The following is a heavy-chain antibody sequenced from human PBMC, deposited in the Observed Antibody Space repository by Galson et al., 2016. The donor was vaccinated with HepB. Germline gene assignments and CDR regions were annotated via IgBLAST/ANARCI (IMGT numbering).Heavy chain of an antibody. J-gene: IGHJ3*02. CDR3: ARRRYDILTGYYGAFDI. D-gene: IGHD3-9*01. CDR2: INNNSAYI. V-gene: IGHV3-21*01. Sequence: SLRLSCAASGFTFRSYWMTWVRQAPGKGLEWVSSINNNSAYIYYADSVKGRFTISRDNAKNSLFLQMNSLRAEDTAVYYCARRRYDILTGYYGAFDIWGQGTMVTVSS. CDR1: GFTFRSYW.